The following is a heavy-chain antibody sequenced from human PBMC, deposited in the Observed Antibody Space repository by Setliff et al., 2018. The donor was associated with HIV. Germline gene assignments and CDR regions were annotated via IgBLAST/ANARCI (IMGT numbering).Heavy chain of an antibody. J-gene: IGHJ4*02. CDR1: GCSFTRNQ. CDR3: ARDGGDGSGYYYADY. CDR2: INPSGGSA. D-gene: IGHD3-22*01. V-gene: IGHV1-46*01. Sequence: ASVKVSCKASGCSFTRNQIHWVRQAPGQGLEWMGIINPSGGSAAYAEKFRGRVTMTSDTSTNTVYMELRSLRSEETAVFYCARDGGDGSGYYYADYWGQGTLVTVS.